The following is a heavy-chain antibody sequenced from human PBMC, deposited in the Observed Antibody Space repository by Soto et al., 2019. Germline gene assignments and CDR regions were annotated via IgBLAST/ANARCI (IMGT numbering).Heavy chain of an antibody. J-gene: IGHJ4*02. CDR3: ARGRYADY. CDR2: ISAHNGNT. V-gene: IGHV1-18*01. CDR1: GYGFTTYG. D-gene: IGHD1-1*01. Sequence: QVHLVQSGAEVKKPGASVKVSCKGSGYGFTTYGITWVRQAPGQGLEWMAWISAHNGNTNYSQKLQGRVTVTRDTSTSTAYMEPRSLRSDDTAVYYCARGRYADYWGQGALVTVSS.